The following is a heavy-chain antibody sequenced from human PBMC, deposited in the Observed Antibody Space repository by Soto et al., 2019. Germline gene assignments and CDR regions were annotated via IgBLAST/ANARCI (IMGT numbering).Heavy chain of an antibody. D-gene: IGHD2-2*01. CDR3: AIVGHCSSTSCYPFDF. V-gene: IGHV1-2*02. CDR1: GYTFTDYY. Sequence: ASVKVSCKASGYTFTDYYIHWVRQAPGQGPEWMGWINPNSGGTNYAQKFQGRVTMTRDTSNSTAYMELSRLRSDDTAVYYCAIVGHCSSTSCYPFDFWGQGTLVTVSS. CDR2: INPNSGGT. J-gene: IGHJ4*02.